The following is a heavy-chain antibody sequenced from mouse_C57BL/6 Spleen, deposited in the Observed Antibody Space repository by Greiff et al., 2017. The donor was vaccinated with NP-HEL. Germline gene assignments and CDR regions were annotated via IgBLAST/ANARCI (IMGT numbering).Heavy chain of an antibody. CDR3: ARDDYGSRYEDSHWYFDV. D-gene: IGHD1-1*01. Sequence: VQLQQSGAELAKPGASVKLSCKASGYTFTSYWMHWVKQRPGQGPEWIGYINPSSGYTKYNQKFKDKATLTADKSSSTAYMQLSSLTYEDSAVYDCARDDYGSRYEDSHWYFDVWGTGTTVTVSS. V-gene: IGHV1-7*01. CDR1: GYTFTSYW. J-gene: IGHJ1*03. CDR2: INPSSGYT.